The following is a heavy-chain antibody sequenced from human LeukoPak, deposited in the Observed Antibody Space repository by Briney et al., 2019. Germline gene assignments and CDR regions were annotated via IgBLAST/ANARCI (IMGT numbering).Heavy chain of an antibody. Sequence: SETLSLTCTVSGGSISSSSYYWGWIRQPPGKGLEWIGSIYYSGSTYYNPSLKSRVTISVDTSKNQFSLKLSSVTAADTAVYYCARVKSLYDILTGYSPWYFDLWGRGTLVTVSS. CDR3: ARVKSLYDILTGYSPWYFDL. V-gene: IGHV4-39*07. CDR2: IYYSGST. CDR1: GGSISSSSYY. D-gene: IGHD3-9*01. J-gene: IGHJ2*01.